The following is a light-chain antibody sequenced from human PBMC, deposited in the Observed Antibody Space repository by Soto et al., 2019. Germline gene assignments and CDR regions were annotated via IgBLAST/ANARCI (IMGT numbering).Light chain of an antibody. V-gene: IGKV3-15*01. CDR1: QSVSNN. Sequence: SPWERATLSCRASQSVSNNLAWYQQKPGQAPRLLIHGASTRATGIPARFSGSGSGTEFTLTISSLQSEDFAIYYCQRQSNWPRTFGQGTKVDIK. CDR3: QRQSNWPRT. CDR2: GAS. J-gene: IGKJ1*01.